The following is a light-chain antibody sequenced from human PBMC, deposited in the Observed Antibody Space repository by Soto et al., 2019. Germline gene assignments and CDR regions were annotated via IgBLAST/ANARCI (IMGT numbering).Light chain of an antibody. CDR3: QQYNYWPRS. CDR2: GAS. Sequence: EIVMTQSPATLSVSPGERATLSCRASQSVGSNLAWYQQKPGQAPRLLIYGASTRATGFPARFSGSGSGTEFTLTISSLRSEDFAVYYCQQYNYWPRSFGPGTKVDIK. V-gene: IGKV3-15*01. CDR1: QSVGSN. J-gene: IGKJ3*01.